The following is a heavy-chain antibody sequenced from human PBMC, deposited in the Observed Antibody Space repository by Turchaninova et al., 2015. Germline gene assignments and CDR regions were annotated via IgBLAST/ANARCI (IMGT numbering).Heavy chain of an antibody. Sequence: QVQLQESGPGLVKPLETLSLTCAVSGYAISRGHYWGWIRQSPGKGLEWIGSIYHSGSTYYNPSLKSRVTISVYTSKNQFSLRLSSVTAADTAVYYCARDRGSYYVLDYWGQGTLVTVSS. CDR3: ARDRGSYYVLDY. V-gene: IGHV4-38-2*02. CDR1: GYAISRGHY. D-gene: IGHD1-26*01. CDR2: IYHSGST. J-gene: IGHJ4*02.